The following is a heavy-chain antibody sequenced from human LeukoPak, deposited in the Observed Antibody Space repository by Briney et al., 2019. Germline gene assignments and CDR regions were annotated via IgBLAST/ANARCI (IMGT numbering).Heavy chain of an antibody. Sequence: ASVKVSCKASGYTFTSYDTNWVRQATGQGLEWMGWMNPNSGNTGYAQKFQGRVTMTRNTSISTAYMELSSLRSEDTAVYYCARVDGGRSWYLFDYWGQGTLVTVSS. V-gene: IGHV1-8*01. D-gene: IGHD6-13*01. CDR3: ARVDGGRSWYLFDY. J-gene: IGHJ4*02. CDR1: GYTFTSYD. CDR2: MNPNSGNT.